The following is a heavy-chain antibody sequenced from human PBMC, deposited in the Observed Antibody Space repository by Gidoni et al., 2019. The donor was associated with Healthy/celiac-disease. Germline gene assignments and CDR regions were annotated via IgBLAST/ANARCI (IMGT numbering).Heavy chain of an antibody. Sequence: QVQLQQWGAGLLKPSETLSLTCAVYGGSFSGYYWSWIRQPPGKGLEWIGEINHSGSTNYNPSLKSRVTISVDTSKNQFSLKLSSVTAADTAVYYCAREKRGYDPTAFDIWGQGTMVTVSS. CDR2: INHSGST. CDR1: GGSFSGYY. J-gene: IGHJ3*02. CDR3: AREKRGYDPTAFDI. D-gene: IGHD5-12*01. V-gene: IGHV4-34*01.